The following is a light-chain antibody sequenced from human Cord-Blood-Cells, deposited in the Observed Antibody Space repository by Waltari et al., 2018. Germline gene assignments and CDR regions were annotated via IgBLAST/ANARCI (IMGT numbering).Light chain of an antibody. CDR1: QDISNY. J-gene: IGKJ3*01. V-gene: IGKV1-33*01. CDR3: QQYDNLPPFT. Sequence: DIQMTQSPSPLSASVGDRVTITCQASQDISNYLNWYQQKPGKAPKLLIYDASNLETGDPSRFSGSGSGTDFTFTISSLQPEDIATYYCQQYDNLPPFTFGPGTKVDIK. CDR2: DAS.